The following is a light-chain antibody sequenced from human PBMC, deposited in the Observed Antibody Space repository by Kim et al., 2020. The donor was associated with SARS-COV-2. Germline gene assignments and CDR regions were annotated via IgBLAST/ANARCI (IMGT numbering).Light chain of an antibody. Sequence: LGQTVLITCQGDSLRNYYASWYQQRPGQAPRLLIYGKNSRPSGISDRFSGSTSGNTASLTITATQAEDEADYFCSSRDSSGDNVMLFGGGTQLTV. CDR3: SSRDSSGDNVML. CDR2: GKN. CDR1: SLRNYY. J-gene: IGLJ3*02. V-gene: IGLV3-19*01.